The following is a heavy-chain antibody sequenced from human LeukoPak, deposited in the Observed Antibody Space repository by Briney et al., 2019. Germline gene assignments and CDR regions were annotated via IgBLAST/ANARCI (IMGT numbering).Heavy chain of an antibody. CDR2: INHSGST. CDR1: GGSFSGYY. Sequence: PSETLSLTCAVYGGSFSGYYWSWIRQPPGKGLEWIGEINHSGSTNYNPSLKSRVTISVDTSKNQFSLKLSSVTAADTAVYYCARGGEDDSSGYSAVYYFDYWGQGTLVTVSS. D-gene: IGHD3-22*01. J-gene: IGHJ4*02. V-gene: IGHV4-34*01. CDR3: ARGGEDDSSGYSAVYYFDY.